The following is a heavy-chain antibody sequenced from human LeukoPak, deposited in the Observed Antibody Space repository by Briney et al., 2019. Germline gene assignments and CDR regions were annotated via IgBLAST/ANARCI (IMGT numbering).Heavy chain of an antibody. Sequence: PGGSLRLSRAASGFTFSTHSMNWVHQAPGKGLEWISYISSSSHNRYYADSVEGRFTISRDNAKNSLYLQMNSLRAEDTAVYYCARDWDREGYTVDYWGQGTLVTVSS. V-gene: IGHV3-48*01. CDR1: GFTFSTHS. J-gene: IGHJ4*02. D-gene: IGHD5-24*01. CDR2: ISSSSHNR. CDR3: ARDWDREGYTVDY.